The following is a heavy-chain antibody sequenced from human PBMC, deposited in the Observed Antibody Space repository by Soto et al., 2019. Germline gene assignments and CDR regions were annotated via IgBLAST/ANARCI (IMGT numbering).Heavy chain of an antibody. J-gene: IGHJ6*02. CDR1: GFTFRSCA. V-gene: IGHV3-23*01. CDR2: ISGSGGDT. D-gene: IGHD2-21*02. CDR3: ARVSEVVTAIHLSYYYYGMDV. Sequence: GGSLRLSCAASGFTFRSCAMSWVRQAPGKGLQWVSAISGSGGDTYYADSVKGRFTISRDNSKNMLYLQMNSLRAEDTAVYYCARVSEVVTAIHLSYYYYGMDVWGQGTTVTVSS.